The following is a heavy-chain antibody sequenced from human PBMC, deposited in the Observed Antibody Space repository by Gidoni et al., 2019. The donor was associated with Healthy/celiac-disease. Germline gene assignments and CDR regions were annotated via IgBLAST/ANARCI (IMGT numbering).Heavy chain of an antibody. V-gene: IGHV4-59*01. D-gene: IGHD3-22*01. J-gene: IGHJ3*02. CDR1: GGSISSYY. CDR2: IYYSGST. CDR3: ARATDYYYDSSGSASAFDI. Sequence: QVQLQESGPGLVKPSETLSLPCTVSGGSISSYYWSWIRQPPGKGLEWIGYIYYSGSTNYNPSLKSRVTISVDTSKNQLSLKLSSVTTADTAVYYCARATDYYYDSSGSASAFDIWGQGTMVTVSS.